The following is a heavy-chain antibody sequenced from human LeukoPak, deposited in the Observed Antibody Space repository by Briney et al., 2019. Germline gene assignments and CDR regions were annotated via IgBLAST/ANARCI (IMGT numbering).Heavy chain of an antibody. D-gene: IGHD6-13*01. V-gene: IGHV3-53*01. CDR1: GFTVSSNH. Sequence: PGGSLRLSCAASGFTVSSNHMSWVRQAPGKGLEWVSVILSGGSTYYADSVKGRFTISRDNSKNTLYLQMNSLRAEDTAVYYCASHSSSWYGFDYWGQGTLVTVSS. CDR3: ASHSSSWYGFDY. CDR2: ILSGGST. J-gene: IGHJ4*02.